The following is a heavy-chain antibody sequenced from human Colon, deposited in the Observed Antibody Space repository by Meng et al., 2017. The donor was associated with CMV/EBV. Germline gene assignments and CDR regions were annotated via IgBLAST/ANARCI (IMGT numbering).Heavy chain of an antibody. D-gene: IGHD6-19*01. CDR1: GFAFGGYT. CDR3: ARETSGWSTGIDY. Sequence: GSLRLSCTTSGFAFGGYTMNWVRQAPGKGLEWIGYISYSGNTNYNPSLKSRLTIEMDTSRNQFSLKLTSVSAADTAMYYCARETSGWSTGIDYWGQGTLVTVSS. CDR2: ISYSGNT. J-gene: IGHJ4*02. V-gene: IGHV4-59*01.